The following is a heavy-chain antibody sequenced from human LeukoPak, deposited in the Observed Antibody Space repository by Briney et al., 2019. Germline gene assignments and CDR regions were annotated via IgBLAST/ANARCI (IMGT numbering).Heavy chain of an antibody. Sequence: PGGSLRLSCAASGFTFSSYSMNWVRQAPGKGLEWVSSISSSSSYIYYADSVKGRFTISRDNAKNSLYLQMNSLRAEDTAVYYCARAPAFFVGGYYPYWGQGTLVTVSS. CDR3: ARAPAFFVGGYYPY. D-gene: IGHD3-3*01. CDR2: ISSSSSYI. CDR1: GFTFSSYS. V-gene: IGHV3-21*01. J-gene: IGHJ4*02.